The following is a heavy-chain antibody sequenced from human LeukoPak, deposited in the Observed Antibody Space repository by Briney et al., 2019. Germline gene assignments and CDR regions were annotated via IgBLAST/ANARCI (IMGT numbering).Heavy chain of an antibody. D-gene: IGHD2-15*01. CDR2: INPNSGGT. CDR3: ARFSIVVVVAALEYYFDY. Sequence: ASVTVSCKASGYTFTDYYMHWVRQAPGQGLEWMGWINPNSGGTNYAQKFQGRVTMTRDTSISTAYMELSRLRSDDTAVYYCARFSIVVVVAALEYYFDYWGQGTLVTVSS. V-gene: IGHV1-2*02. J-gene: IGHJ4*02. CDR1: GYTFTDYY.